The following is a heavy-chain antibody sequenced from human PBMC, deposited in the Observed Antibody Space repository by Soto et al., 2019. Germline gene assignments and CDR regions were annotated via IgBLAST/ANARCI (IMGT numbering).Heavy chain of an antibody. CDR2: IKSKTDGGTT. V-gene: IGHV3-15*01. Sequence: GSLRLSCAASGFTFSNAWMSWVRQAPGKGLEWVGRIKSKTDGGTTDYAAPVKGRFTISRDNSKNTLYLQMNSLKTEDTAVYYCTTDVRECSSTSCSYYYYYYMDVWGKGTTVTVSS. D-gene: IGHD2-2*01. CDR1: GFTFSNAW. J-gene: IGHJ6*03. CDR3: TTDVRECSSTSCSYYYYYYMDV.